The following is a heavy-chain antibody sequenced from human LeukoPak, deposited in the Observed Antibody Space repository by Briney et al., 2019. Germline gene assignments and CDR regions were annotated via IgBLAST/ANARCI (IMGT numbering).Heavy chain of an antibody. Sequence: SETLSPTRIISGGSFSTYYCNLIPQSAGGGLELIRRIYTSGTTNYTPSLKSRVTMSVDTSKTQSSLKLNYVTAADTAVYYCARDMIDMMTGPPSDAFDIWGQGKVVTVSS. V-gene: IGHV4-4*07. D-gene: IGHD3-9*01. CDR2: IYTSGTT. J-gene: IGHJ3*02. CDR3: ARDMIDMMTGPPSDAFDI. CDR1: GGSFSTYY.